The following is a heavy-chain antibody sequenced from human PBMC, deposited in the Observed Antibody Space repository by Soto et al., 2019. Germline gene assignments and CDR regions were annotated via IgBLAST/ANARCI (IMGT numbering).Heavy chain of an antibody. D-gene: IGHD2-8*01. CDR2: IYSNGDT. V-gene: IGHV3-53*01. J-gene: IGHJ4*02. CDR3: ARKSDSSPVPEADGV. CDR1: GFSVGSNY. Sequence: PGGSLRLSCAASGFSVGSNYMTWVRQSPGKGLEWASLIYSNGDTDYADSVKGRFSISRDNFKNTLYLQMNNLRAQDTAVYHCARKSDSSPVPEADGVWGRGTLVTVSS.